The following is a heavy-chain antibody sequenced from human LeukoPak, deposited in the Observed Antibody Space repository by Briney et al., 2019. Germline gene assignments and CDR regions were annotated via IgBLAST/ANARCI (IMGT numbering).Heavy chain of an antibody. CDR2: IYYSGST. CDR3: ARVLRAASWRSYDY. CDR1: GGSVSNSLYY. Sequence: SETLSLTCTVSGGSVSNSLYYWSWIRQPPGEGLEWIGYIYYSGSTNYNPSLKSRVTISIDTSRNQFSLRLNSMTAADTAVYYCARVLRAASWRSYDYWGQGSLVTVSS. D-gene: IGHD1-26*01. J-gene: IGHJ4*02. V-gene: IGHV4-61*01.